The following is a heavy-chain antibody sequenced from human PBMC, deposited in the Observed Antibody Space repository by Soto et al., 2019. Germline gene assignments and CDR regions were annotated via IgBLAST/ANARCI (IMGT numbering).Heavy chain of an antibody. D-gene: IGHD6-25*01. V-gene: IGHV3-7*01. J-gene: IGHJ4*02. CDR1: GFTFTSYW. Sequence: EVQLVESGGGLVQPGGSLRVSCAASGFTFTSYWMRWVRQAPGKGLEWVAKITEDGSAKYYQDSVKGRFTISRDNAKKSLYLQINSLRVEDTAVYYCGREDGYRFDYWGQGKLVTVS. CDR2: ITEDGSAK. CDR3: GREDGYRFDY.